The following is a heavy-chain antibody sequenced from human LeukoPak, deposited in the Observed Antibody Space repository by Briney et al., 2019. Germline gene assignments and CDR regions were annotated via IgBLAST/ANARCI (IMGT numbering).Heavy chain of an antibody. J-gene: IGHJ4*02. V-gene: IGHV3-23*01. CDR3: AKINDIVVVVAATCYFDY. D-gene: IGHD2-15*01. Sequence: GGSLRLSCAASGFNFSSYAMSWVRQAPGKGLEWVSAISGSGGSTYYADSVKGRFTISRDNSKNTLYLQMNSLRAEDTAVYYCAKINDIVVVVAATCYFDYWGQGTLVTVSS. CDR2: ISGSGGST. CDR1: GFNFSSYA.